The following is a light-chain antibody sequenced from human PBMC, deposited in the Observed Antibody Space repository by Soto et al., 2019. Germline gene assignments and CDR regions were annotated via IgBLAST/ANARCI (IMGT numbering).Light chain of an antibody. CDR2: NVF. CDR1: SSDVGGYNF. CDR3: SSYTSTSSV. V-gene: IGLV2-14*01. Sequence: QSVLTQPASVSGSPGQSITISCTGTSSDVGGYNFVSWYQQHPGKAPKLIIYNVFNRPSRVSNRFSGSKSGNTASLTISGLQAEDDADYYCSSYTSTSSVFGTGTEVTVL. J-gene: IGLJ1*01.